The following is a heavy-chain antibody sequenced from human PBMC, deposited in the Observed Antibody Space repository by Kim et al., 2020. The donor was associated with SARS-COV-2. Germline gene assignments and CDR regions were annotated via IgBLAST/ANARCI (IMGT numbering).Heavy chain of an antibody. CDR2: A. D-gene: IGHD6-13*01. Sequence: ANYAQKFQGRVTITADKSTSTAYMELSSLRSEDTAVYYCARLDIAAADGPWGQGTLVTVSS. CDR3: ARLDIAAADGP. J-gene: IGHJ5*02. V-gene: IGHV1-69*02.